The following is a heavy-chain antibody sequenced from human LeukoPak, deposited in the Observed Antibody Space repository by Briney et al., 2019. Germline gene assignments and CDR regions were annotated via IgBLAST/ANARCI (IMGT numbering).Heavy chain of an antibody. D-gene: IGHD2-21*02. CDR3: ARLLAYCGGDCYAADY. CDR1: GGSISSGGYY. J-gene: IGHJ4*02. Sequence: SQTLSLTCTVSGGSISSGGYYWRWIRQHPGKGLEWIVYIYYSGSTYYNPSLKSRVTISVDTSKNQFSLKLSSVTVADTAVYYCARLLAYCGGDCYAADYWGQGTLVTVSS. V-gene: IGHV4-31*03. CDR2: IYYSGST.